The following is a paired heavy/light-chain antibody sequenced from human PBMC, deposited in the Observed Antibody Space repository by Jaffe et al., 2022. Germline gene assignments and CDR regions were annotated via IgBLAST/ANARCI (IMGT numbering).Light chain of an antibody. J-gene: IGLJ1*01. CDR3: NSYTNTSTLV. V-gene: IGLV2-14*01. Sequence: QSALTQPASVSGSPGQSITISCTGTSSDVGAYNYVSWYQQDPGKAPKLMIYEVSNRPSGVSNRFSGSKSGNTASLTISGLQAEDEADYYCNSYTNTSTLVFGTGTKVTVL. CDR2: EVS. CDR1: SSDVGAYNY.
Heavy chain of an antibody. CDR1: GYRFTSYW. J-gene: IGHJ4*02. D-gene: IGHD3-16*01. Sequence: EVQLVQSAAEVKKPGESLKISCKGSGYRFTSYWIGWVRQMPGKGLEWMGIIYPGDSDTRYSPSFQGQVTISADKSMSTAYLQWSSLKASDTALYYCAGLFRGLFGGFDSWGQGTLVTVSS. V-gene: IGHV5-51*03. CDR2: IYPGDSDT. CDR3: AGLFRGLFGGFDS.